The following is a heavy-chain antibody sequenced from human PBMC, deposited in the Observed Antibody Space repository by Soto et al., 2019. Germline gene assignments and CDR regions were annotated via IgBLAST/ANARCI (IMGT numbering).Heavy chain of an antibody. D-gene: IGHD4-17*01. V-gene: IGHV1-8*01. CDR1: GYTFTSYD. CDR3: ARDYGGNSGWFDP. CDR2: LNPNNGNT. J-gene: IGHJ5*02. Sequence: QVQLVQSGAEVKKPGASVKVSCKASGYTFTSYDITWVRQATGQGLEWLGWLNPNNGNTAYAQKFQGRLTLTRETSINTAYRELSSLESEDTGVYYCARDYGGNSGWFDPWGQGTLVTVSS.